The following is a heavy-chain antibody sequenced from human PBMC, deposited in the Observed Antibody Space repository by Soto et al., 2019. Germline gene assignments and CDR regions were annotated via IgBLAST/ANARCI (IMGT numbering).Heavy chain of an antibody. D-gene: IGHD5-12*01. V-gene: IGHV4-38-2*02. J-gene: IGHJ6*02. CDR1: GYSISSGYY. CDR2: IYHSGST. CDR3: AREDIVATRNFYYYYGMDV. Sequence: XETLSLTCSVSGYSISSGYYWGWIRQPPVKGLEWIGSIYHSGSTYYNPSLKSRVTISVDTSKNQFSLKLSSVTAADTAVYYCAREDIVATRNFYYYYGMDVWGQGTTVTVSS.